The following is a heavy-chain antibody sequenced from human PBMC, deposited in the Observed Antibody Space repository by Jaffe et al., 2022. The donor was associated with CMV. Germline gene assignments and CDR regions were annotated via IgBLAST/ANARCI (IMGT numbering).Heavy chain of an antibody. J-gene: IGHJ5*02. CDR2: INPNGDIA. D-gene: IGHD3-10*01. V-gene: IGHV1-46*01. Sequence: QVHLVQSGAEVRKPGASVNVSCKTSGYTFTNFYIHWVRQAPGQGFEWMGCINPNGDIATYAQNFQGRVAMASDTSTNTVYMELSSLRPDDTAVYFCARDFLRGLEFFPHNWLDPWGQGTLVTVSS. CDR1: GYTFTNFY. CDR3: ARDFLRGLEFFPHNWLDP.